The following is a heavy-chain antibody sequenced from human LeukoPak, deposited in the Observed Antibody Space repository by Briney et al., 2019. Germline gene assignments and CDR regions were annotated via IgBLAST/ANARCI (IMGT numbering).Heavy chain of an antibody. CDR3: AKEGGFQLPFDS. CDR2: ISGTGGRT. CDR1: GCTFTNYG. J-gene: IGHJ4*02. D-gene: IGHD2-2*01. V-gene: IGHV3-23*01. Sequence: GGSLRLSCVASGCTFTNYGRGWVRQAPGKGLEWASAISGTGGRTYYADSAKGPLTISTDDSKNTLYLQMNSLRAEDTAVYYCAKEGGFQLPFDSWGQGTLVTVSS.